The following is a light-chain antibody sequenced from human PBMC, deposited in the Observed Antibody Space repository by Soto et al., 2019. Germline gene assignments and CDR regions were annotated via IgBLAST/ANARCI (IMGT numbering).Light chain of an antibody. V-gene: IGKV1-39*01. J-gene: IGKJ1*01. CDR3: QESYGTHWT. Sequence: DIQMTQSPSSLSASVGDRVTITCRTSQNIGGYLNWYQKKPGKAPNLLIFAASSLQSGVPSRFSGSGSATEFTLTISSLQPEDFATYYCQESYGTHWTFGQGTKVEIK. CDR1: QNIGGY. CDR2: AAS.